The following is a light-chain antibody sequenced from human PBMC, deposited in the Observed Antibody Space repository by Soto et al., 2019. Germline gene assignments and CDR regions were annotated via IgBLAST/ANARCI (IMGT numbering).Light chain of an antibody. CDR2: DVG. J-gene: IGLJ1*01. CDR1: HSDIGNYNY. CDR3: NSYREDHPRFYV. V-gene: IGLV2-14*03. Sequence: QSVLTQPASVSGSPGQSITISCTGTHSDIGNYNYVSWYQHLPGKAPKLMIYDVGSRPSGVSSRFSGSKSDNTASLAISGLQAEDEADYYCNSYREDHPRFYVFGTGTKVTVL.